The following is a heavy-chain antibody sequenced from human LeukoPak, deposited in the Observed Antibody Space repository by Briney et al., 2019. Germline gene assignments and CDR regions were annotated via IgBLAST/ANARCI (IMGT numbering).Heavy chain of an antibody. Sequence: PGGSLRLSCAASGFTFSSYSMNWVRQAPGKGLEWVSSISSSSSYIYYADSVKGRFTISRDNAKNSLYLQMNSLRAEDTAVYYCARDHPETHKSIAAASRPWYFDLWGRGTLVTVSS. D-gene: IGHD6-13*01. V-gene: IGHV3-21*01. J-gene: IGHJ2*01. CDR1: GFTFSSYS. CDR3: ARDHPETHKSIAAASRPWYFDL. CDR2: ISSSSSYI.